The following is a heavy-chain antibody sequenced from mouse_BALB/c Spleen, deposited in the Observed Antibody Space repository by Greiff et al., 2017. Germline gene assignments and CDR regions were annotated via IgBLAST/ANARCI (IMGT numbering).Heavy chain of an antibody. D-gene: IGHD2-14*01. V-gene: IGHV1-63*02. J-gene: IGHJ4*01. CDR3: AKGAYYRGYYAMDY. CDR1: GYTFTNYW. CDR2: IYPGGGYT. Sequence: VQVVESGAELVRPGTSVKISCKASGYTFTNYWLGWVKQRPGHGLEWIGDIYPGGGYTNYNEKFKGKATLTADTSSSTAYMQLSSLTSEDSAVYFCAKGAYYRGYYAMDYWGQGTSVTVSS.